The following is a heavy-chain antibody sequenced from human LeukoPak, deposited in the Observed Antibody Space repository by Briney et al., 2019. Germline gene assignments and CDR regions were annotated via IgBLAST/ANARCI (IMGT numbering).Heavy chain of an antibody. Sequence: ASVKVSCKVSGHTLTELSMHWVRQAPGQGLEWVGWISAYNGDTNYAQKLQGRVTMTTDTSTSTAYMELRSLRSDDTAVYYCARTSHYVDIAATIPYGIYYFDYWGQGTLVTVSS. J-gene: IGHJ4*02. D-gene: IGHD5-12*01. CDR1: GHTLTELS. V-gene: IGHV1-18*01. CDR2: ISAYNGDT. CDR3: ARTSHYVDIAATIPYGIYYFDY.